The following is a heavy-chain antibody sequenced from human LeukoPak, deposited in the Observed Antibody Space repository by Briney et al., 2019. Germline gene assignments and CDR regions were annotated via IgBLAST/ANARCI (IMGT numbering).Heavy chain of an antibody. CDR2: IYRTGNT. J-gene: IGHJ4*02. V-gene: IGHV4-30-2*01. CDR1: GGSISSGIHS. D-gene: IGHD4-17*01. Sequence: TSETLSLTCAVSGGSISSGIHSWNWIRQPPGKGLEWIGYIYRTGNTYYNPSLKSRVTIAVDRSKNQFSLRLSSVTAADTAVYYCARDNGDYPYYFDFWGQGTLVTVSS. CDR3: ARDNGDYPYYFDF.